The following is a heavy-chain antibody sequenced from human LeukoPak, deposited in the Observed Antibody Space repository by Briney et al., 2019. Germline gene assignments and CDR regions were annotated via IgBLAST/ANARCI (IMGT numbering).Heavy chain of an antibody. CDR1: GFTFSSYW. D-gene: IGHD2-2*02. J-gene: IGHJ5*02. CDR2: IKQDGSEK. V-gene: IGHV3-7*01. CDR3: ARDRGNIVVAPNAIRGWFDP. Sequence: GGSLRLSCAASGFTFSSYWMSWVRQAPGKGLEWVANIKQDGSEKYYVDSVKGRFTISRDNAKNSLYLQMNSLRVEDTAMYHCARDRGNIVVAPNAIRGWFDPWGQGTLVTVSS.